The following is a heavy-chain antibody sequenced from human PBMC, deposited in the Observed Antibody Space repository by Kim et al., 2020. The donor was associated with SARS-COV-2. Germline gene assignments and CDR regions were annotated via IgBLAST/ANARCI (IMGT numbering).Heavy chain of an antibody. CDR3: ARGTALYDSGMGG. V-gene: IGHV4-59*13. J-gene: IGHJ6*02. CDR1: GDSIRGFY. Sequence: SETLSLTCTVSGDSIRGFYWNWIRQASGKGLEWIGDVYYSGSTTYNPSLSSRVSISLDTSKSQFSLNLDSVTSADTAVYFCARGTALYDSGMGGRG. D-gene: IGHD2-2*01. CDR2: VYYSGST.